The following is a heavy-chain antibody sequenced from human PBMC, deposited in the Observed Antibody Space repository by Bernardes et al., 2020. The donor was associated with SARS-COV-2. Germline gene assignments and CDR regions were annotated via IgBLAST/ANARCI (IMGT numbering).Heavy chain of an antibody. CDR3: ARLYWNDYNSMFDY. V-gene: IGHV3-7*01. D-gene: IGHD1-1*01. Sequence: GGSLRLSCAASGFTFSSYWMSWVRQAPGKGLEWVANIKQDGSEKYYVDSVKGRFTISRDNAKNSLYLQMNSLRAEDTAVYYCARLYWNDYNSMFDYWGQGTLVTVSS. CDR2: IKQDGSEK. CDR1: GFTFSSYW. J-gene: IGHJ4*02.